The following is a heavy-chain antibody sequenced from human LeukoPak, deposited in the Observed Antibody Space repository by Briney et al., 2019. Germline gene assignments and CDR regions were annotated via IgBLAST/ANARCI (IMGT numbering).Heavy chain of an antibody. CDR1: GFRFSNYG. CDR3: ARAHLSSSSTDYMDV. D-gene: IGHD6-6*01. V-gene: IGHV3-23*01. CDR2: ITDSGSIT. J-gene: IGHJ6*03. Sequence: PGGSLRLSCAGSGFRFSNYGMTWVRQAPGKGLEWVSAITDSGSITYYADSVKGRFTISRDNSKNTLSLQMNSLRPEDTAVYYCARAHLSSSSTDYMDVWGKGTTVTVSS.